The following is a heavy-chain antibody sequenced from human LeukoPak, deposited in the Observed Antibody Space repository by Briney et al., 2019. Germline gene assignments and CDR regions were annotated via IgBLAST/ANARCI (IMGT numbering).Heavy chain of an antibody. CDR1: GGSISSSSYY. V-gene: IGHV4-39*07. CDR3: AICGGDCSHDAFDI. CDR2: IYYSGST. Sequence: SETLSLTCTVSGGSISSSSYYWGWIRQPPGKGLEWIGSIYYSGSTNYNPSLKSRVTISVDTSKNQFSLKLSSVTAADTAVYYCAICGGDCSHDAFDIWGQGTMVTVSS. J-gene: IGHJ3*02. D-gene: IGHD2-21*02.